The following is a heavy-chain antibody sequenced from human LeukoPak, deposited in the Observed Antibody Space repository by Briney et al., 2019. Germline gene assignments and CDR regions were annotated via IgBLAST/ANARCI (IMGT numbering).Heavy chain of an antibody. Sequence: GGSLRLSCAASGFTFSSFGMNWVRQAPGKGLEWVSFIISSSSAIYYADSVKGRFTISRDNAKNSLYLQMNSLRAEDTAVYYCARLTAMSPYYFDYWGQGTLVTVSS. CDR1: GFTFSSFG. V-gene: IGHV3-48*04. CDR3: ARLTAMSPYYFDY. J-gene: IGHJ4*02. CDR2: IISSSSAI.